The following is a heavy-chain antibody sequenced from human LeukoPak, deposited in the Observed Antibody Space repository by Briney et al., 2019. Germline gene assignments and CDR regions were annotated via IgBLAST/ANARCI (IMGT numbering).Heavy chain of an antibody. D-gene: IGHD4-23*01. CDR2: INWNSDNK. J-gene: IGHJ6*02. V-gene: IGHV3-9*01. CDR3: AKDTGGNGAYFYAMDV. Sequence: GRSLRLFQVGASLSFHNYSVQSVRRHPGECLESHSAINWNSDNKAYADSVKGRFTISRDRSRNSLYLQMDSLRPEDTGLYYCAKDTGGNGAYFYAMDVWGQGTSVTVSS. CDR1: SLSFHNYS.